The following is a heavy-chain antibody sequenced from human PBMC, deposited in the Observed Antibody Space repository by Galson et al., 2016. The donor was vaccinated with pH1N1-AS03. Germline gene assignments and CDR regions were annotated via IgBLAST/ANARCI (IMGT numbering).Heavy chain of an antibody. Sequence: PALVKPTQTLTLTCTFSGFSLTTDDMCVSWLRQPPGKALEWLARIDWDDDKYYSASLKTRLTISKDTSKNQVVLTMTNVDPVDTATYYCARTRTDPYGSIDWGQGTLVTVSS. J-gene: IGHJ4*02. CDR1: GFSLTTDDMC. CDR3: ARTRTDPYGSID. CDR2: IDWDDDK. V-gene: IGHV2-70*11. D-gene: IGHD3-10*01.